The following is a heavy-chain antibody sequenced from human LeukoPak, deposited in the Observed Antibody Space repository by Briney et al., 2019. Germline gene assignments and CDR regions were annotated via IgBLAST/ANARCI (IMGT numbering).Heavy chain of an antibody. V-gene: IGHV3-48*01. Sequence: GGSLRLSCAASGFTFSSYSMNWVRQAPGKGLEWVSYISSSSSTVYYADSVKGRFTISRDNAKNSLYLQMNSLRAEDTAVYYCAGVGDSSGWQYYLDYWGQGTLVTVSS. J-gene: IGHJ4*02. CDR3: AGVGDSSGWQYYLDY. CDR2: ISSSSSTV. D-gene: IGHD6-19*01. CDR1: GFTFSSYS.